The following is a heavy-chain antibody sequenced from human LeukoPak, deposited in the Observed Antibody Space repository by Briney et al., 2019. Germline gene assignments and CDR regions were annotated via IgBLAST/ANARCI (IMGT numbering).Heavy chain of an antibody. V-gene: IGHV4-39*01. CDR1: GGSISSGSYY. Sequence: SETLSLTCTVSGGSISSGSYYWGWIRQPTEKGLEWIGSIDYSGNTFYNPSLKSRVTISVDTSRNQFSLKLTSVTAADTAVYYCARLSTTSGDFWGQGTLVTVSS. CDR3: ARLSTTSGDF. J-gene: IGHJ4*02. CDR2: IDYSGNT. D-gene: IGHD1-1*01.